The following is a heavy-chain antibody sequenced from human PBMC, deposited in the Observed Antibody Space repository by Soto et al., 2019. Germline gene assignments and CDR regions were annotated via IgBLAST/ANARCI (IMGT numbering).Heavy chain of an antibody. CDR1: GGSITNYY. V-gene: IGHV4-4*07. CDR2: IYTKERT. J-gene: IGHJ5*02. Sequence: SETLSLTCTVSGGSITNYYCSWIRQPAGKGLEWIGRIYTKERTNYNLSFRNRVTMSVDTSKKQLSLKLHAVTAADTDVYYCARDDYKAGGNKWFDPSGQRTLVTLCS. D-gene: IGHD3-16*01. CDR3: ARDDYKAGGNKWFDP.